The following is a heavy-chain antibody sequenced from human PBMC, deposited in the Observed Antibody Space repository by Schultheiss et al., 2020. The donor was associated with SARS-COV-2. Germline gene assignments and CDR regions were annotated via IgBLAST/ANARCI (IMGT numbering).Heavy chain of an antibody. D-gene: IGHD1-1*01. CDR1: GGTFSSYA. CDR3: ARGTLLEYTNWFDP. V-gene: IGHV1-69*13. J-gene: IGHJ5*02. Sequence: SVKVSCKASGGTFSSYAISWVRQAPGQGLEWMGVIIPIFGTANYAQKFQGRVTITADESTSTAYMELISLRSEDTAVYYCARGTLLEYTNWFDPWGQGTRVNVYS. CDR2: IIPIFGTA.